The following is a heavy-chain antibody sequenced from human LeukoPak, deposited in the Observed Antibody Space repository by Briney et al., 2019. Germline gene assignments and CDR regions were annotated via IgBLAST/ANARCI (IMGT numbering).Heavy chain of an antibody. CDR3: ARHSPPFFFGSGSQLTYFFDI. J-gene: IGHJ4*02. V-gene: IGHV4-59*08. CDR1: GGSSSDYA. D-gene: IGHD3-10*01. Sequence: SETLSLTCTVSGGSSSDYAWSWVRQPPGKGLGGIGYIHSSGSTNFSPSLKSRVTVSIESSGRHFSLRLTSVTAADTAVYYCARHSPPFFFGSGSQLTYFFDIWGMGTLVSVS. CDR2: IHSSGST.